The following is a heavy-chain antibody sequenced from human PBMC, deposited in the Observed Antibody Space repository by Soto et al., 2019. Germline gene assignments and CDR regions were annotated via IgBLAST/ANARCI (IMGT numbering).Heavy chain of an antibody. Sequence: QVQLVESGGGVVQPGTSLRLACAASGFTLSNIGMQWVRQAPGKGLEWVAVISAGGNTKYYADSVKGRFTISRDNSKNTRCQQMNSLRTEDTAVYYCAKESMGERYAAYFDRWGQGTLVTVSA. CDR1: GFTLSNIG. D-gene: IGHD6-6*01. CDR3: AKESMGERYAAYFDR. CDR2: ISAGGNTK. J-gene: IGHJ4*02. V-gene: IGHV3-30*18.